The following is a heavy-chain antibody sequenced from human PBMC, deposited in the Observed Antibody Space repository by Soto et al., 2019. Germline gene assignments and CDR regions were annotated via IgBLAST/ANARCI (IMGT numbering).Heavy chain of an antibody. J-gene: IGHJ4*02. D-gene: IGHD6-6*01. CDR2: ISAYNGNK. CDR1: GYMFTTYG. V-gene: IGHV1-18*04. Sequence: QVQLVQSGGEVKKPGASVEVSCRTSGYMFTTYGMSWVRQAPGQGLEWMAWISAYNGNKKYAQKFQGRVTMTTDTATSTVAMELRNRTAHDTGTYFCARTGGGMAARPLEYWGQGTVVTVSS. CDR3: ARTGGGMAARPLEY.